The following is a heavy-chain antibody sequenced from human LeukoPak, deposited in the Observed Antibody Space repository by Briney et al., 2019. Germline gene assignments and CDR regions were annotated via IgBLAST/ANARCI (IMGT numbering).Heavy chain of an antibody. Sequence: SETLSLTCAVYGGSFSGYYWSWIRQPPGKGLEWIGEINHSGSTNYNPSLKSRVTISVDTSKNQFSLKLSSVTDADTAVYYCARGVWFGELSGFYFDYWGQGTLVTVSS. CDR3: ARGVWFGELSGFYFDY. J-gene: IGHJ4*02. CDR2: INHSGST. V-gene: IGHV4-34*01. D-gene: IGHD3-10*01. CDR1: GGSFSGYY.